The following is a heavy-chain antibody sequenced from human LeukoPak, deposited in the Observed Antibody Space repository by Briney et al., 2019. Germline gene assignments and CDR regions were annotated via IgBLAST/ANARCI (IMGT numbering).Heavy chain of an antibody. V-gene: IGHV3-9*01. Sequence: GGSQRLSCAASGFTFDDYAMHWVRQAPGKGLEWVSGISWNSGSIGYADSVKGRFTISRDNAKNSLYLQMNSLRAEDTALYYCAKALVLNYYDSSGPFDYWGQGTLVAVSS. CDR1: GFTFDDYA. J-gene: IGHJ4*02. CDR2: ISWNSGSI. D-gene: IGHD3-22*01. CDR3: AKALVLNYYDSSGPFDY.